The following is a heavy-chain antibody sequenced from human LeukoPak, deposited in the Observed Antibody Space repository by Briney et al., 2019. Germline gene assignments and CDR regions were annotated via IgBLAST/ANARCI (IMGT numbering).Heavy chain of an antibody. V-gene: IGHV5-51*01. CDR1: GYRFTDYW. CDR3: AIRYSGSYNDY. J-gene: IGHJ4*02. D-gene: IGHD1-26*01. Sequence: GESLKISCKGSGYRFTDYWIGWVRQMPGKGLDWMGIIYPRDSDTRYSPSFQGQVTISADKSISTVYLQWSSLMASDAAMYYCAIRYSGSYNDYWGQGTLVTVSS. CDR2: IYPRDSDT.